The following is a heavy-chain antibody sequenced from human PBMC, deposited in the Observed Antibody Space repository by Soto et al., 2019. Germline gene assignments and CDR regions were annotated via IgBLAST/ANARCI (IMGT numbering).Heavy chain of an antibody. CDR1: GFTFSDYG. CDR2: ISSGSDTI. V-gene: IGHV3-48*02. Sequence: EVQLVESGGGLVQPGGSLRLSCSVSGFTFSDYGVNWVRQAPGKGLEWISYISSGSDTIYYAEFVQGRFTISRDDAKNSLFLQMHNLRNEDTAVYYCARVSKTWEDDYWGHGTLVTVSS. J-gene: IGHJ4*01. CDR3: ARVSKTWEDDY. D-gene: IGHD1-26*01.